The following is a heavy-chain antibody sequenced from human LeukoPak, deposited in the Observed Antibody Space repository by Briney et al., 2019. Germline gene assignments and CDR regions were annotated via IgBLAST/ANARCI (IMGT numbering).Heavy chain of an antibody. CDR1: GYTFINYG. CDR3: ARTSGVSVAGSPYYFDF. Sequence: ASVKVSCKASGYTFINYGITWVRQAPGQGLEWMGWISAYNSAYNGNTHYAQKLQGRVTMTTDTSTNTGYMELRSLRSDDTAVYYCARTSGVSVAGSPYYFDFWGQGTLITVSS. J-gene: IGHJ4*02. D-gene: IGHD6-13*01. V-gene: IGHV1-18*01. CDR2: ISAYNSAYNGNT.